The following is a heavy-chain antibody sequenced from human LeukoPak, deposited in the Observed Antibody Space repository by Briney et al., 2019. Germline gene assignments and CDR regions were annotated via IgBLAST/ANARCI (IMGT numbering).Heavy chain of an antibody. CDR1: GFTFSTYA. V-gene: IGHV3-30-3*01. Sequence: GGSLRLSCAASGFTFSTYAMSWVRQAPGKGLEWVAVISYDGSNKYYADSVKGRFTISRDNSKNTLYLQMNSLRAEDTAVYYCARDALNRGGFDYWGQGTLVTVSS. CDR3: ARDALNRGGFDY. D-gene: IGHD3-16*01. CDR2: ISYDGSNK. J-gene: IGHJ4*02.